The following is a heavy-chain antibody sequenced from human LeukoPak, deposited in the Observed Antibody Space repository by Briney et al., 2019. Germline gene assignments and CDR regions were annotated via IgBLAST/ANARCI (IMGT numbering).Heavy chain of an antibody. Sequence: GRSLRLSCAASEFTFSTYAMHWVRQAPGKGLEWAAVISYDGNNKYYADSVKGRFTISRDNSKHTLYLQMNSLRAEDTAVYYCALGEHIVVVTATFDYWGQGTLVTVSS. CDR1: EFTFSTYA. V-gene: IGHV3-30*04. J-gene: IGHJ4*02. CDR2: ISYDGNNK. CDR3: ALGEHIVVVTATFDY. D-gene: IGHD2-21*02.